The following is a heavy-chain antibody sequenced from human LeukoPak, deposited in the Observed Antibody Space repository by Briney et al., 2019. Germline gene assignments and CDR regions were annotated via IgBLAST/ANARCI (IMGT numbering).Heavy chain of an antibody. CDR3: ARTTVWRGYYFDY. J-gene: IGHJ4*02. CDR2: IYYIGST. Sequence: SETLSLTCTVSGGSISSYYWSWIRQPPGKGLEWIGYIYYIGSTNYNPSLKSRVTISVDTSKNQFSLKLSSVTAADTAVYYCARTTVWRGYYFDYWGQGTLVTVSS. CDR1: GGSISSYY. V-gene: IGHV4-59*08. D-gene: IGHD3-3*01.